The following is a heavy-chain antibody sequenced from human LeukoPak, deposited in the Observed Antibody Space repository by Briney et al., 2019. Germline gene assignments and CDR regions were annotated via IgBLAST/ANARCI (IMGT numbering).Heavy chain of an antibody. CDR3: VRYAYGSGSYYHKPFDY. J-gene: IGHJ4*02. CDR2: MNPNSGNT. CDR1: GYTFTSYD. Sequence: ASVKVSCKASGYTFTSYDINWVRQATGQGLEWMGWMNPNSGNTGYGQKFQGRVTMTRNTSISTAYMELSSLRSEDAAVYYCVRYAYGSGSYYHKPFDYWGQGTLVTVSS. D-gene: IGHD3-10*01. V-gene: IGHV1-8*01.